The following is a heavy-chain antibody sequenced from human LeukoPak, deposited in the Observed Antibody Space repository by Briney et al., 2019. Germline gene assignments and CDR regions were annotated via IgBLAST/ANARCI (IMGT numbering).Heavy chain of an antibody. J-gene: IGHJ4*02. V-gene: IGHV1-2*02. CDR3: ASPGRYCDTTNCYSQHVPYF. CDR1: GYTFTAYY. CDR2: INPNSGAT. D-gene: IGHD2-2*01. Sequence: ASVKVSCKASGYTFTAYYMHWVQQAPGQGLEWMGWINPNSGATNYAQKFQGRVTMTSDTSISTAYMEVGRLRPDDTAVYYCASPGRYCDTTNCYSQHVPYFWGQGTLVIVSS.